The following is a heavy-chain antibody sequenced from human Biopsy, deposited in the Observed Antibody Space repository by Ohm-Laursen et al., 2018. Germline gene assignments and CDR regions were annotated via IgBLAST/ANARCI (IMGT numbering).Heavy chain of an antibody. V-gene: IGHV4-59*01. CDR3: ARDRGYYSDRTVPGYFDL. CDR2: VYYTGST. CDR1: GDSISSYY. D-gene: IGHD3-22*01. J-gene: IGHJ2*01. Sequence: SETLSLTWTVSGDSISSYYWSWIRQPPGKGLQWIGYVYYTGSTDYNPSLQSRVTISVETSKNHFSLRLRSVTPADTAIYYCARDRGYYSDRTVPGYFDLWGRGTLVTVSS.